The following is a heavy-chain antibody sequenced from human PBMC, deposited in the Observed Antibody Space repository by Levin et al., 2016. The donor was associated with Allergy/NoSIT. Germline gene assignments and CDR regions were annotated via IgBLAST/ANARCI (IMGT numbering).Heavy chain of an antibody. CDR3: ARGKRWSSSPYYFDY. CDR2: INHSGST. V-gene: IGHV4-34*01. Sequence: LSCAVYGGSFSGYYWSWIRQPPGKGLEWIGEINHSGSTNYNPSLKSRVTISVDTSKNQFSLKLSSVTAADTAVYYCARGKRWSSSPYYFDYWGQGTLVTVSS. D-gene: IGHD6-13*01. CDR1: GGSFSGYY. J-gene: IGHJ4*02.